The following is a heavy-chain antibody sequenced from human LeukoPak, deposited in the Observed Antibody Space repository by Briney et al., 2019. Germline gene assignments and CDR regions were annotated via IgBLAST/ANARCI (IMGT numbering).Heavy chain of an antibody. D-gene: IGHD3-10*01. CDR1: GFTVSGNY. Sequence: PGGSLRLSCAVSGFTVSGNYMNWVRQAPGKGLEWVSVIDSGGNTYYADSVKRRFTISRDNSKNTLYLQMNSLRAEDTAVYYCARDLYGSGSYDYYYGMDVWGQGTAVTVSS. V-gene: IGHV3-53*05. CDR2: IDSGGNT. J-gene: IGHJ6*02. CDR3: ARDLYGSGSYDYYYGMDV.